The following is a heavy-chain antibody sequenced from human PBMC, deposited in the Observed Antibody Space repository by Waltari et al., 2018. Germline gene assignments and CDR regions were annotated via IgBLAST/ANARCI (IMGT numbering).Heavy chain of an antibody. CDR2: IFPGDSDT. J-gene: IGHJ3*02. D-gene: IGHD6-19*01. V-gene: IGHV5-51*01. CDR3: ATQATAVAVLGGDAFDI. CDR1: GYSFTSYW. Sequence: EVQLVQSGAEVKKPGESLKISCKGSGYSFTSYWIGWVRQMPGKGLEWMGIIFPGDSDTRYRPSFQGQVTIPADKSISPAYLQGSSLKASDTAMYYCATQATAVAVLGGDAFDIWGQGTMVTVSS.